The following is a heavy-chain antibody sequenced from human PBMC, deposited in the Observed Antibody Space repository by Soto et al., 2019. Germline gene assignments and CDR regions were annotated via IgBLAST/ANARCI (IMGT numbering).Heavy chain of an antibody. CDR2: IYWDDDK. Sequence: QITLKESGPTLVKPTQTLTLTCTFSGFSLSTSGVGVGWIRQPPGKALEWLALIYWDDDKRYSPSLKSRLTITKDTPKNQVVLTMTNMDPVDTATYYCAHTIGDDFWSGYYYMDVWGKGTTVTVSS. J-gene: IGHJ6*03. V-gene: IGHV2-5*02. CDR1: GFSLSTSGVG. D-gene: IGHD3-3*01. CDR3: AHTIGDDFWSGYYYMDV.